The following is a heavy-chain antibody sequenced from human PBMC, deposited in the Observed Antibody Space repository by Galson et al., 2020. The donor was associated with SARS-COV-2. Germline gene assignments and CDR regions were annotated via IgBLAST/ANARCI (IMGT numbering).Heavy chain of an antibody. Sequence: SETLSLTCAVYGGSFSGYYWSWIRQPPGKGLEWIGEINHSGSTNYNPSLKSRVTISVDTSKNQFSLKLSSVTAADTAVYYCARKGRYSSSWYYWGQGTLVTVSS. CDR3: ARKGRYSSSWYY. J-gene: IGHJ4*02. CDR1: GGSFSGYY. D-gene: IGHD6-13*01. V-gene: IGHV4-34*01. CDR2: INHSGST.